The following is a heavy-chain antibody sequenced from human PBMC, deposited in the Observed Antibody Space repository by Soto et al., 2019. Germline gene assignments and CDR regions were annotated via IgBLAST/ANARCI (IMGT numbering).Heavy chain of an antibody. Sequence: SETLSLTCAVSGGSISSGGYSWSWIRQPPGKGLEWIGYIYHSGSTYYNPSLKSRVTISVDRSKNQFSLKLSSVTAADTAVYYSPSPLTTVRVPYGMDVWGQGTTVTVSS. CDR2: IYHSGST. J-gene: IGHJ6*02. D-gene: IGHD3-10*01. V-gene: IGHV4-30-2*01. CDR1: GGSISSGGYS. CDR3: PSPLTTVRVPYGMDV.